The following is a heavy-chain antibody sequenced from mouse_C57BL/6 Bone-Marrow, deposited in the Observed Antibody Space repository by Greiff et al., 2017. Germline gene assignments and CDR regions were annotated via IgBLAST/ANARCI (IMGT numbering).Heavy chain of an antibody. CDR3: TRNQGPYFDY. CDR2: IRNKANNHAT. D-gene: IGHD3-3*01. CDR1: GFTFSDAW. V-gene: IGHV6-6*01. J-gene: IGHJ2*01. Sequence: DVKLVESGGGLVQPGGSMKLSCAASGFTFSDAWMDWVSQSPEKGLEWVAEIRNKANNHATYYAESVKGRFTISRDDSKSSVYLQMNSLRAEDTVIYYCTRNQGPYFDYWGEGTTRTVSS.